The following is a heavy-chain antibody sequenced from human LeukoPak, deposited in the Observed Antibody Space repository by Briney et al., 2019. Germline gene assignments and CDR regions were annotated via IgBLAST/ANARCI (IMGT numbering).Heavy chain of an antibody. CDR2: IYYSGST. CDR1: GGSISSYY. V-gene: IGHV4-59*01. D-gene: IGHD6-6*01. Sequence: SETLSLTCTVSGGSISSYYWSWIRQPPGKGLEWIGYIYYSGSTNYNPSLKSRVTISVDTSKNQFSLKLSSVTAADTAVHYCARAPLVYYGMDVWGQGTTVTVSS. J-gene: IGHJ6*02. CDR3: ARAPLVYYGMDV.